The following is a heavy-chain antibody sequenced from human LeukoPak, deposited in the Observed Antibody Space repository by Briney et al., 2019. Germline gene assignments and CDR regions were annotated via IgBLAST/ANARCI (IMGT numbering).Heavy chain of an antibody. J-gene: IGHJ4*02. D-gene: IGHD3-22*01. CDR2: LYYSGST. CDR3: ARGGFGVQYYYDSSAYPFFDN. V-gene: IGHV4-31*03. CDR1: RGSITSAGYY. Sequence: SETLSLTCTVSRGSITSAGYYWSWISQHPGKGLECVGSLYYSGSTYYNPSLKSRVTISVDTSKNQLSLMLSSVTAADTAVYYCARGGFGVQYYYDSSAYPFFDNWGQGTLVT.